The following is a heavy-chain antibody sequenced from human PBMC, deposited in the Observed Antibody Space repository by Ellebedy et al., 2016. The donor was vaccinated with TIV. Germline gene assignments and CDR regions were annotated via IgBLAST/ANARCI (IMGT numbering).Heavy chain of an antibody. CDR1: GGSISNYF. Sequence: MPSETLSLTCTVSGGSISNYFWAWIRQPPGKGLEWIGWIYFSGTTNYNPSLKSRVTISVDTSKNQFSLKLSSVTAADTAVYYCARGPPIVVVVAATPYFDYWGQGTLVTVSS. CDR3: ARGPPIVVVVAATPYFDY. V-gene: IGHV4-59*08. CDR2: IYFSGTT. J-gene: IGHJ4*02. D-gene: IGHD2-15*01.